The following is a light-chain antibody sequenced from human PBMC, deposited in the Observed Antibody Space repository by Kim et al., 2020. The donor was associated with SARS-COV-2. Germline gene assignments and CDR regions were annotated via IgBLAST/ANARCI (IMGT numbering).Light chain of an antibody. V-gene: IGKV3-15*01. CDR3: EQYISWPPT. CDR1: QSPSNN. Sequence: TVMTQSPATLSVSPGEGATLSCRSSQSPSNNLAWYQQKPGQAPRLIIFATSTRATGIPARFSGSGSGTEFTLTINSLQSEDFAVYYCEQYISWPPTFGGGTKLEI. J-gene: IGKJ4*01. CDR2: ATS.